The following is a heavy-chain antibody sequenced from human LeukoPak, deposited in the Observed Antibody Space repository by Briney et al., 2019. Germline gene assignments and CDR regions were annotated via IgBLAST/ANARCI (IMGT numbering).Heavy chain of an antibody. CDR3: ARGTRASFYSPPEY. D-gene: IGHD2-21*01. V-gene: IGHV3-23*01. Sequence: GGSLRLSCTASGFTYSSYAMNWVRQAPGKGLEWVSGLSDSGTTTNYANSVKGRFTISRDNSKNTLYLEMSSLRAEDTALYYCARGTRASFYSPPEYWGQGTLVTVSS. CDR1: GFTYSSYA. J-gene: IGHJ4*02. CDR2: LSDSGTTT.